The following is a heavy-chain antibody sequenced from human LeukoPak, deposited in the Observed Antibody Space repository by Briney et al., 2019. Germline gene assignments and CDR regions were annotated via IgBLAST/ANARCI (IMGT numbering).Heavy chain of an antibody. D-gene: IGHD1-26*01. Sequence: GGSLRLSCAASGFTVSSNYMSWVRQAPGKGLEWVSVIYSGGSTYYADSVKGRFTISRDNSKNTLYLQMNSLRAEDTAVYYCARSNKGGSYGYWCFDLWGRGTLVTVSS. CDR3: ARSNKGGSYGYWCFDL. CDR1: GFTVSSNY. V-gene: IGHV3-53*01. CDR2: IYSGGST. J-gene: IGHJ2*01.